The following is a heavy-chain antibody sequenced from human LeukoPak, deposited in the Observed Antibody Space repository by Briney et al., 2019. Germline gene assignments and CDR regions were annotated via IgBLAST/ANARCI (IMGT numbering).Heavy chain of an antibody. Sequence: GGSLRLSCAASGFTFSSYAMSWVRQAPGKGLEWVSAISGSVGSTYYADSVKGRFTISRDNSKNTLYLQMNSLRAEDTAVYYCAKYQLPGYYFDYWGQGTLVTVSS. J-gene: IGHJ4*02. V-gene: IGHV3-23*01. CDR1: GFTFSSYA. D-gene: IGHD2-2*01. CDR2: ISGSVGST. CDR3: AKYQLPGYYFDY.